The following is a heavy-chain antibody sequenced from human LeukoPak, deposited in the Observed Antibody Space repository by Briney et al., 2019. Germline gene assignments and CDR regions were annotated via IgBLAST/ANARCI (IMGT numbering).Heavy chain of an antibody. D-gene: IGHD6-13*01. CDR2: IHPNSGGT. V-gene: IGHV1-2*02. Sequence: ASVKVSCKASGYTFTGYYIHWVRQAPGQGLGWMGGIHPNSGGTNYAQKFQGRVTMTRDTSSSTAYMELSSLRSDDTAVYYCARDPEQQVVDLDYWGQGTLVTVCS. CDR1: GYTFTGYY. CDR3: ARDPEQQVVDLDY. J-gene: IGHJ4*02.